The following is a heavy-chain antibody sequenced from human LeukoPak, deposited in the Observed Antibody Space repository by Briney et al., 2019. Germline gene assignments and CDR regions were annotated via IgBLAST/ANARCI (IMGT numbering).Heavy chain of an antibody. CDR1: GFTVSSNY. J-gene: IGHJ6*02. Sequence: GGSLRLSCAASGFTVSSNYMSWVRQAPGKGLEWVSVIYSGGSTYYADSVKGRFTISRDNFKNTLYLHMNSLRAEDSAVYYCVRALYSGCWYGFEYYYYGMDFWGQGTRVTVSS. CDR3: VRALYSGCWYGFEYYYYGMDF. D-gene: IGHD6-19*01. CDR2: IYSGGST. V-gene: IGHV3-53*01.